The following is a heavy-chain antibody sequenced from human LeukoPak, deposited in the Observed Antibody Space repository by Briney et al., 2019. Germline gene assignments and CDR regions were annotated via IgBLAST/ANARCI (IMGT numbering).Heavy chain of an antibody. CDR3: ARSEGDGYNWHAFDI. D-gene: IGHD5-24*01. Sequence: GESLKISCKGSGYSFTSYWIGWVRQMPGKGLEWMGIVYPGDSDTRYSPSFQGQVTISADKSISTAYLQWSSLKASDTAMYYCARSEGDGYNWHAFDIWGQGTMVTVSS. V-gene: IGHV5-51*01. CDR1: GYSFTSYW. CDR2: VYPGDSDT. J-gene: IGHJ3*02.